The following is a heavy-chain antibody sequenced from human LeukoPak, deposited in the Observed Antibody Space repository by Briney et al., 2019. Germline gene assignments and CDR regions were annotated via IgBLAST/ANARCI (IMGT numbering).Heavy chain of an antibody. CDR2: INPNSGGT. CDR3: ARVPYYYDSSGYYGQEDY. CDR1: GYTFTGYY. D-gene: IGHD3-22*01. J-gene: IGHJ4*02. Sequence: ASVKVSCKASGYTFTGYYMHWVRQAPGQGLEWMGWINPNSGGTNYAQKFQGRVTMTRDTSISTAYMELSRPRSDDTAVYYCARVPYYYDSSGYYGQEDYWGQGTLVTVSS. V-gene: IGHV1-2*02.